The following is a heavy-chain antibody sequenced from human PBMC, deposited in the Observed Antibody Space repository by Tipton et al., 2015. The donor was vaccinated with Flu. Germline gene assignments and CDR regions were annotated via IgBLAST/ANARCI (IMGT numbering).Heavy chain of an antibody. D-gene: IGHD1-26*01. Sequence: QLVQSGAEVKKPGESLKISCEGSGYRFTDYWIGWVRQMPGKGLEWMGIVFPGDSDTKYSPSFQGQVTISADKSTSTAYLQWSSLKASDTGMYYCARLQGMRAREYYDGMDDWGQGTTVTVSS. V-gene: IGHV5-51*01. CDR2: VFPGDSDT. CDR1: GYRFTDYW. J-gene: IGHJ6*02. CDR3: ARLQGMRAREYYDGMDD.